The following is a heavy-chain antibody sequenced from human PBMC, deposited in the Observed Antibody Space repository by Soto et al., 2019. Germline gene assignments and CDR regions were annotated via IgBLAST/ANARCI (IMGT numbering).Heavy chain of an antibody. Sequence: GGSLRLSCAASGFTFSSYWMSWVRQAPGKGLEWVANIKQDGSEKYYVDSVKGRFTISRDNAKNSLYLQMNSLRAEDTAVYYCARDRREYDFWSGYSYYGMDVWGQGTTVTAP. CDR1: GFTFSSYW. D-gene: IGHD3-3*01. CDR3: ARDRREYDFWSGYSYYGMDV. V-gene: IGHV3-7*05. J-gene: IGHJ6*02. CDR2: IKQDGSEK.